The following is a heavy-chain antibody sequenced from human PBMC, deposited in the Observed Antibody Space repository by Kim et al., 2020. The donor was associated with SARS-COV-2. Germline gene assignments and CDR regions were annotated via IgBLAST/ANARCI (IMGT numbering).Heavy chain of an antibody. CDR3: ARGRDWYYETSHFLLDY. V-gene: IGHV1-18*04. CDR2: INPYNGKT. Sequence: ASVKVSCKASGYTFTNYAINWVRQAPGQGLEWVGWINPYNGKTRSAQSFQGRVTMTTSTSKSTAYMELRGLTSDDTAVYYCARGRDWYYETSHFLLDYWG. CDR1: GYTFTNYA. J-gene: IGHJ4*01. D-gene: IGHD3-22*01.